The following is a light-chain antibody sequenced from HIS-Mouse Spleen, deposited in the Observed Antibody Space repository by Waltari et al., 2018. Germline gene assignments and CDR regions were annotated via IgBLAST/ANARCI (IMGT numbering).Light chain of an antibody. CDR2: AAS. CDR3: QQLNSYPPT. Sequence: DIQLTQSPSFLSASVGDRVTITCRASQGISSYLAWYQPTPGKAPKLLIYAASTLQSGVPSRFSGRGSGTEFTLTISSLQPEDFATYYCQQLNSYPPTFGQGTKVEIK. CDR1: QGISSY. V-gene: IGKV1-9*01. J-gene: IGKJ1*01.